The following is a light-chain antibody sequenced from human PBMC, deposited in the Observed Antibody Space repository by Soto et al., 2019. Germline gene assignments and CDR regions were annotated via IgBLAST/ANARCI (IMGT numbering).Light chain of an antibody. J-gene: IGKJ1*01. V-gene: IGKV3-15*01. CDR3: QQYNNWPPWT. CDR1: QSVSSN. Sequence: EIVLTQSPDTLSLSPGERATLSCRASQSVSSNLAWYQQKPGQPPRLLIYCASTRATGIPARFSGSGSGTEFTLTISSLQSEDFAVYYCQQYNNWPPWTFGQGTKVDIK. CDR2: CAS.